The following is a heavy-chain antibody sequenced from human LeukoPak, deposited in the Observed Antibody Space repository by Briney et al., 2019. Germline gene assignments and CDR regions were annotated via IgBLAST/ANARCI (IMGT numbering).Heavy chain of an antibody. CDR1: GFTFSDYS. Sequence: GGSLRLSCAASGFTFSDYSMNWVRQAPGKGLEWVSYISSSSSTVYYADSVKGRSTISRDNAKDSLYLQMNSRRAEDTAVYYCARDHRGAYYYDSSGYVNWGQGTLVTVSS. V-gene: IGHV3-48*01. CDR3: ARDHRGAYYYDSSGYVN. CDR2: ISSSSSTV. J-gene: IGHJ4*02. D-gene: IGHD3-22*01.